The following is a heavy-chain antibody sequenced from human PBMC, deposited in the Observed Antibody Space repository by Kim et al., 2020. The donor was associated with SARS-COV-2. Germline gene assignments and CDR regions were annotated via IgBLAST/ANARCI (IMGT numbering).Heavy chain of an antibody. J-gene: IGHJ6*02. Sequence: GGSLRLSCAASGFTFSSYSMNWVRQAPGKGLEWVSSISSSSSYIYYADSVKGRFTISRDNAKNSLYLQMNSLRAEDTAVYYCARKMVRGVSGGMDVWGQGTTVTVSS. D-gene: IGHD3-10*01. CDR1: GFTFSSYS. V-gene: IGHV3-21*01. CDR2: ISSSSSYI. CDR3: ARKMVRGVSGGMDV.